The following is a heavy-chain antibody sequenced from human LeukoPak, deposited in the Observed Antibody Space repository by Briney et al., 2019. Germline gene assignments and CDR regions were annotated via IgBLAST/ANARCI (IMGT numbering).Heavy chain of an antibody. Sequence: ASVKVSCKASGGTFSSYAISWVRQAPGQGLEWMGRIIPTLGIANYAQKFQGRVTITADKSTSTAYMELSSLRSEDTAVYYCARVVAAAGTYYYYYYGMDVWGQGTTVTVSS. CDR2: IIPTLGIA. J-gene: IGHJ6*02. CDR1: GGTFSSYA. CDR3: ARVVAAAGTYYYYYYGMDV. V-gene: IGHV1-69*04. D-gene: IGHD6-13*01.